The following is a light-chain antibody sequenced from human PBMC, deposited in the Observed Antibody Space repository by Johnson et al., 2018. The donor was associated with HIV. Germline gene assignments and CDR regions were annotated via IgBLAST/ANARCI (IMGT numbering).Light chain of an antibody. Sequence: QLVLTQPPSVSAAPGQKVTISCSGSSSNIGNNYVSWYQQLPGTAPKLLIYDNNKRPSGIPDRFSGSKSGTSATLAITGLQTGDEADYYCGTWDSSLSAYVFGTGTKVTVL. J-gene: IGLJ1*01. V-gene: IGLV1-51*01. CDR1: SSNIGNNY. CDR3: GTWDSSLSAYV. CDR2: DNN.